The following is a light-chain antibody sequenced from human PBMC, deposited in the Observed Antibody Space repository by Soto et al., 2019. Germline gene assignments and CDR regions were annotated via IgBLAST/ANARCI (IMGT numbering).Light chain of an antibody. CDR3: CSYAGGSNV. V-gene: IGLV2-23*03. J-gene: IGLJ1*01. Sequence: QSALTQPGSVSGSPGQSITISCTGTSSDVGSYKFVSWYQQYPGKAPKLMIYEGSKRPSGVSDRFSGSKSGNTASLTISGLQAEDEADYFCCSYAGGSNVFGAGTKVTVL. CDR1: SSDVGSYKF. CDR2: EGS.